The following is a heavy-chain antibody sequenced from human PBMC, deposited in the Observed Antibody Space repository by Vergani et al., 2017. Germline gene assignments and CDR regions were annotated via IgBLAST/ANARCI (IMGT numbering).Heavy chain of an antibody. CDR2: IIPIFGTA. D-gene: IGHD6-19*01. V-gene: IGHV1-69*01. Sequence: QVQLVQSGAEVKKPGSSVKVSCKASGGTFSSYAISWVRQAPGQGLEWMGGIIPIFGTANYAQKFQGRVTITADESTRTGYMELSSLRSEDTAVYYCARDPPPYSRGWYEWNYWGQGTLVTVSS. CDR3: ARDPPPYSRGWYEWNY. CDR1: GGTFSSYA. J-gene: IGHJ4*02.